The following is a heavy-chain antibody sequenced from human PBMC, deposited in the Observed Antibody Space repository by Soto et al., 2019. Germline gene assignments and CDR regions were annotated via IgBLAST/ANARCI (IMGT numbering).Heavy chain of an antibody. D-gene: IGHD3-22*01. J-gene: IGHJ5*02. CDR3: ASSDSSGYNLNWFDP. CDR2: INAGNGNT. V-gene: IGHV1-3*01. CDR1: GNTFTSYA. Sequence: QVQLVQSGAEVKKPGASVKVSCKASGNTFTSYAMHWVRQAPGQRLEWMGWINAGNGNTKYSQKFQGRVTITRDTSASTAYMELSSLRSEDTAVYYCASSDSSGYNLNWFDPWGQGTLVTVSS.